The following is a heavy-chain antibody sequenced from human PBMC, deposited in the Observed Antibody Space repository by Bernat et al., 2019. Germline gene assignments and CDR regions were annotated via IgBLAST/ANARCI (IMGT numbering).Heavy chain of an antibody. V-gene: IGHV1-2*06. J-gene: IGHJ4*02. Sequence: QVQLVQSGAEVKKPGASVKVSCKASGYTFTGYYMHWVRQAPGQGLEWMGRINPNSGGTNYAQKFQGRVTMTRDTSISTAYMELSRLRSDDTAVYYCARGPLYLYCSGGSCYSEDYWGQGTLVTVSS. D-gene: IGHD2-15*01. CDR3: ARGPLYLYCSGGSCYSEDY. CDR1: GYTFTGYY. CDR2: INPNSGGT.